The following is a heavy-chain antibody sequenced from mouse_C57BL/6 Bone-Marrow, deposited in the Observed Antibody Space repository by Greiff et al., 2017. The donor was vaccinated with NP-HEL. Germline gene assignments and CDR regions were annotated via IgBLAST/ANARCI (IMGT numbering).Heavy chain of an antibody. V-gene: IGHV1-22*01. J-gene: IGHJ3*01. CDR2: INPNNGGT. CDR3: ARPVGVGNYYFDY. Sequence: EVQLQQSGPELVKPGASVKMSCKASGYTFTDYNMHWVKQSHGKSLEWIGYINPNNGGTSYNQKFKGKATLTVNKSSSTAYMELRSLTSEDSAVYYCARPVGVGNYYFDYWGQGTLVTVSA. D-gene: IGHD2-1*01. CDR1: GYTFTDYN.